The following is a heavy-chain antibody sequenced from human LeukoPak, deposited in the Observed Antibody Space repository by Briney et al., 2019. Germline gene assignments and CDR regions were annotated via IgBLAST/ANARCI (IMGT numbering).Heavy chain of an antibody. CDR2: INSDGSST. Sequence: GGSLRLSCAASGFTFSSYWMHWVRQAPVKGLVWVSRINSDGSSTTYADSVKGRFTISRDNAKNTLYLQMNSLRADDTALYYCARAGGDSYALKGWFDPWGQGTLVTVSS. CDR3: ARAGGDSYALKGWFDP. CDR1: GFTFSSYW. D-gene: IGHD5-18*01. J-gene: IGHJ5*02. V-gene: IGHV3-74*01.